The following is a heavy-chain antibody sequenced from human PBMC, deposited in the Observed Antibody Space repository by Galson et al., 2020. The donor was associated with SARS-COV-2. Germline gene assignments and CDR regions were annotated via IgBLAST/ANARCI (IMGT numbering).Heavy chain of an antibody. CDR2: IYTSGST. V-gene: IGHV4-61*02. Sequence: SETLSLTCTVSGGSISSGSYYWSWIRQPAGKGLEWIGRIYTSGSTNYNPSLKSRVTISVDTSKNQFSLKLSSVTAADTAVYYCARSYYDSSGYFPHPFDYWGQGTLVTVSS. D-gene: IGHD3-22*01. CDR3: ARSYYDSSGYFPHPFDY. CDR1: GGSISSGSYY. J-gene: IGHJ4*02.